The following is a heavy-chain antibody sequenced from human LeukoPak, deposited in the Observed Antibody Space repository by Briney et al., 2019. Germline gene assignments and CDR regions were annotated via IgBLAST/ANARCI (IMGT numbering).Heavy chain of an antibody. CDR1: GYTFTGYY. CDR3: ARGHYDSSDFEYFQH. Sequence: GASVKVSCKASGYTFTGYYMHWVRQAPGQGLEWMGWINPNSGDTNFAQNFQGRVTMTRDTSISTVYMELSRLRSDDTAVFYCARGHYDSSDFEYFQHWGQGTLVTVSS. J-gene: IGHJ1*01. D-gene: IGHD3-22*01. CDR2: INPNSGDT. V-gene: IGHV1-2*02.